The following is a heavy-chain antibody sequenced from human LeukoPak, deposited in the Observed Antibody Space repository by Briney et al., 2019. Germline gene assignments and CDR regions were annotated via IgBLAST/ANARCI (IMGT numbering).Heavy chain of an antibody. Sequence: GGSLRLSCAASGFTFSSYEMNWVRQAPGKGLDWVSYISSIGSTLYYADSVKGRFTISRDNAKNSLYLQMNSLRAEDTALYYCARVIYCSSTSCSNYYYYYMDVWGKGTTVTVSS. D-gene: IGHD2-2*01. CDR1: GFTFSSYE. J-gene: IGHJ6*03. CDR3: ARVIYCSSTSCSNYYYYYMDV. CDR2: ISSIGSTL. V-gene: IGHV3-48*03.